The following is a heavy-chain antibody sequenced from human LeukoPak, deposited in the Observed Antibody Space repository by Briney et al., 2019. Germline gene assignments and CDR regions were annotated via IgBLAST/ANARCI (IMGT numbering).Heavy chain of an antibody. CDR3: ARGPDSGSHFAWFDP. Sequence: SETLSLTCAVYGGSFSGFYWRWVRQPPGKGLEWIGEINHSGSTHYNPSFKSRVTILVDTSRNQFSLKLTSVTAADTAVYYCARGPDSGSHFAWFDPWGQGTLVTVSS. D-gene: IGHD3-10*01. V-gene: IGHV4-34*01. CDR2: INHSGST. CDR1: GGSFSGFY. J-gene: IGHJ5*02.